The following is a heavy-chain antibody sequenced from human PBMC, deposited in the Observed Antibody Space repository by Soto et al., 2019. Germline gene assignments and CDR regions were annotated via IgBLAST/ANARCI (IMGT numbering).Heavy chain of an antibody. Sequence: GASVVSCKASGYTFTSYAMHWVRQAPGQRLEWMGWINAGNGNTKYSQKFQGRVTITRDTSASTAYMELSSLRSEDTAVYYCARIIGGLYYFDYWGQGTLVTVSS. V-gene: IGHV1-3*01. CDR1: GYTFTSYA. J-gene: IGHJ4*02. D-gene: IGHD3-16*01. CDR2: INAGNGNT. CDR3: ARIIGGLYYFDY.